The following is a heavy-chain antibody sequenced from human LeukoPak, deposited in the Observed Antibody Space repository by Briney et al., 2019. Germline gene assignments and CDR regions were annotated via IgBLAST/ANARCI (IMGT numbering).Heavy chain of an antibody. V-gene: IGHV4-34*01. Sequence: PSETLSLTCAVYGGSFSGYYWSWIRQPPGKGLEWIGEINHSGSTNYNPSLKSRVTISVDTSKNQFSLKLSSVTAADTAVYYCATIGYCSSTSCYKWFDPWGQRTLVTVSS. D-gene: IGHD2-2*02. CDR2: INHSGST. CDR1: GGSFSGYY. CDR3: ATIGYCSSTSCYKWFDP. J-gene: IGHJ5*02.